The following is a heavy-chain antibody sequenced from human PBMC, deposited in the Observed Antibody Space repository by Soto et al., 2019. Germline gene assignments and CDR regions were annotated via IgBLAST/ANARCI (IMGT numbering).Heavy chain of an antibody. CDR2: IKHDGSEK. J-gene: IGHJ4*02. CDR1: GFTFTSFW. CDR3: ARGMAVAD. V-gene: IGHV3-7*05. Sequence: GGSLRLSCAASGFTFTSFWMSWVRQAPGKGLEWVANIKHDGSEKYYVDSVKGRFTVSRDNAKNSVYLQMNSLRAEDTAVFYCARGMAVADWGQGTLVTVSS. D-gene: IGHD6-19*01.